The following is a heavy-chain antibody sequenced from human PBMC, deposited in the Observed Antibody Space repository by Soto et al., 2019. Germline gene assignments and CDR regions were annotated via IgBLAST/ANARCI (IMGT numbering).Heavy chain of an antibody. J-gene: IGHJ6*02. V-gene: IGHV3-30*18. D-gene: IGHD1-26*01. Sequence: GGSLRLSCAASGFTFSSYGMHWVRQAPGKGLEWVAVISSDGSNQYYGDSVKGRFTISRDNSKNTLYLQMNSLRAEDTAVYYCANSLRGSSYPGHYYYGMDVWGQGTTVTVSS. CDR3: ANSLRGSSYPGHYYYGMDV. CDR1: GFTFSSYG. CDR2: ISSDGSNQ.